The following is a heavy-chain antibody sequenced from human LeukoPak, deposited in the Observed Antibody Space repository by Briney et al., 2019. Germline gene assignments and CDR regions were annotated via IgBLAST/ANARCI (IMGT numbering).Heavy chain of an antibody. Sequence: ASVTVSCKASGYTFTSYYMHWVRQAPGQGLEWMGIINPSGGSTSYAQKFQGRVTITADKSTSTAYMELSSLRSEDTAVYYCARALYSGSYRSAFDIWGQGTMVTVSS. D-gene: IGHD1-26*01. CDR1: GYTFTSYY. J-gene: IGHJ3*02. V-gene: IGHV1-46*01. CDR2: INPSGGST. CDR3: ARALYSGSYRSAFDI.